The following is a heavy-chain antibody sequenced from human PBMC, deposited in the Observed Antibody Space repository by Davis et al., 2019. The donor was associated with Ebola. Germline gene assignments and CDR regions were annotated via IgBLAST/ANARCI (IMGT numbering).Heavy chain of an antibody. V-gene: IGHV4-59*01. D-gene: IGHD2-15*01. CDR2: IYYSGST. CDR3: ASSPSAVVAASFDY. Sequence: SETLSLTCTVPGVSITSYYWSWIRQPPGKGLEWIGYIYYSGSTNYNPSLKSRVTISVDTSKNQFSLKLSSVTAADTAVYYCASSPSAVVAASFDYWGQGTLVTVSS. CDR1: GVSITSYY. J-gene: IGHJ4*02.